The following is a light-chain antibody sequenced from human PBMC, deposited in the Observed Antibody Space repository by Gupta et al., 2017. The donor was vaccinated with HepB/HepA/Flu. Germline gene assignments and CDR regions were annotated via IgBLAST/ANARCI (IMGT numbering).Light chain of an antibody. J-gene: IGLJ2*01. CDR1: ALPKQY. CDR2: KNS. V-gene: IGLV3-25*02. CDR3: QSARSSGNLV. Sequence: SYELTQPPSVSVSPGQTARITCSGDALPKQYAYWYQQKPGPAPVLVIYKNSERTSRIPERFSGTRARTTVTVTISGGQGEEEGDYYYQSARSSGNLVVGGGTKLTVL.